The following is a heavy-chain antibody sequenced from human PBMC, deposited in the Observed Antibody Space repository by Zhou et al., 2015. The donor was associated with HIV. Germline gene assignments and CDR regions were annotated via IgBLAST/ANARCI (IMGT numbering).Heavy chain of an antibody. CDR1: GGTFSSYA. J-gene: IGHJ6*02. Sequence: QVQLVQSGAEVKKPGSSVKVSCKASGGTFSSYAISWVRQAPGQGLEWMGGIIPIFGTANYAQKFQGRVTITADESTSTAYMELSSLRSEDTAVYYCAREFGDYVNYYYYYGMDVWGQGTTVTVSS. CDR2: IIPIFGTA. CDR3: AREFGDYVNYYYYYGMDV. V-gene: IGHV1-69*12. D-gene: IGHD3-16*01.